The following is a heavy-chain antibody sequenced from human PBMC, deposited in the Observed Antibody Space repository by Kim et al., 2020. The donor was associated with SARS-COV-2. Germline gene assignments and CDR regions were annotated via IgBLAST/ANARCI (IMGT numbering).Heavy chain of an antibody. V-gene: IGHV4-34*01. Sequence: SETLSLTCAVYGGSFIGYYWSWIRQPPGKGLEWIGEINHSGSTNYNPSLKSRVTISVDTSKNQFSLKLSSVTAADTAVYYCARAYRRWYSSGWVNWFDPWGQGTLVTVSS. CDR3: ARAYRRWYSSGWVNWFDP. CDR1: GGSFIGYY. CDR2: INHSGST. J-gene: IGHJ5*02. D-gene: IGHD6-19*01.